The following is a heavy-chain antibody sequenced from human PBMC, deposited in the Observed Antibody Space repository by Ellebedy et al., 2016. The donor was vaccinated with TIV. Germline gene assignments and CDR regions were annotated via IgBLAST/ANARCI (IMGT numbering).Heavy chain of an antibody. CDR1: GFTFSSYW. Sequence: GGSLRLXXAASGFTFSSYWMGWVRQAPGKGLEWVANIKEDGSEKYYVDSVKGRFTISRDNAKNSLYLQMNSLRAEDTAVYYCAYEEGSSGYWGQGTLVTVSS. D-gene: IGHD3-22*01. V-gene: IGHV3-7*01. CDR3: AYEEGSSGY. CDR2: IKEDGSEK. J-gene: IGHJ4*02.